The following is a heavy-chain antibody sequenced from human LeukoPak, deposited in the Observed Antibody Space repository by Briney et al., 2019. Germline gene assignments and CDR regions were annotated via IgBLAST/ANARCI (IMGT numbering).Heavy chain of an antibody. CDR1: GFMFSNYS. Sequence: QPGGPLRLSCAAPGFMFSNYSMEWARQAPGKGLDGVAVISYDGSNKYYADSVQGRSTISRDHSKNPLYLQMHSLRAEDMAVYYCAKDLRRRYYFGSGSRGGTFDIWGQGTMVTVSS. J-gene: IGHJ3*02. V-gene: IGHV3-30*18. D-gene: IGHD3-10*01. CDR3: AKDLRRRYYFGSGSRGGTFDI. CDR2: ISYDGSNK.